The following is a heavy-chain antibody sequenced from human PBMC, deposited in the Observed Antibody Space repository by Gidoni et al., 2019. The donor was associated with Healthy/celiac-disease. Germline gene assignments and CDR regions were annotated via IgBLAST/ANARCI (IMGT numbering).Heavy chain of an antibody. D-gene: IGHD5-18*01. V-gene: IGHV3-30-3*01. Sequence: QVQLVESGGGVVQPGRSLRLSCAASGFTFSSYAMHWVRQAPGKGLEWVAVISYDGSNKYYADSVKGRFTISRDNSKNTLYLQMNSLRAEDTAVYYCAREVDTAMVTGRYFDYWGQGTLVTVSS. CDR1: GFTFSSYA. CDR2: ISYDGSNK. CDR3: AREVDTAMVTGRYFDY. J-gene: IGHJ4*02.